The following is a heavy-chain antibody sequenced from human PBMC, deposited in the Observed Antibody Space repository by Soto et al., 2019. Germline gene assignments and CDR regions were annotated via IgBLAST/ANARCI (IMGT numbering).Heavy chain of an antibody. J-gene: IGHJ4*02. CDR3: AGLYPYGSSGYHLNF. Sequence: SETLSLTCTVSGGSIRSSSSYWGWVRQPPGKGLERVGSIYYLGNTYYNPSLGSRATISVDTSKNHFSLNLRSVTAADTAVFYCAGLYPYGSSGYHLNFWGQGTLVTVSS. V-gene: IGHV4-39*01. CDR1: GGSIRSSSSY. CDR2: IYYLGNT. D-gene: IGHD3-22*01.